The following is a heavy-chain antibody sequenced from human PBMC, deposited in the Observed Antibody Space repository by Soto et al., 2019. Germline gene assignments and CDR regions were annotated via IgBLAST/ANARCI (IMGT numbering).Heavy chain of an antibody. Sequence: SETLSLTCAVYGGSFSGYYWSWIRQPPGKGLEWIGEINHSGSTNYNPSLKSRVTISVDTSKNQFSLKLSPVTAADTAVYYCARGFSVVSGSEFGYWGQGTLVTVSS. CDR3: ARGFSVVSGSEFGY. V-gene: IGHV4-34*01. D-gene: IGHD3-22*01. CDR1: GGSFSGYY. CDR2: INHSGST. J-gene: IGHJ4*02.